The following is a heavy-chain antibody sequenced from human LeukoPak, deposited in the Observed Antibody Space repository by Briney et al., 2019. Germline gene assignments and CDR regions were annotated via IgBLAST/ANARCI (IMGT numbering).Heavy chain of an antibody. CDR1: GGTLSNYA. D-gene: IGHD3-9*01. CDR3: ARAAGGHYDILTGYSSPLDY. J-gene: IGHJ4*02. V-gene: IGHV1-69*06. CDR2: IIPIYATV. Sequence: ASVKVSCKASGGTLSNYAISWVRQAPGQGLEWVGGIIPIYATVNYAQKFQGRVTLTADKSTGTAYMEMSSLRSQDTAVYYCARAAGGHYDILTGYSSPLDYWGQGTLVTVSS.